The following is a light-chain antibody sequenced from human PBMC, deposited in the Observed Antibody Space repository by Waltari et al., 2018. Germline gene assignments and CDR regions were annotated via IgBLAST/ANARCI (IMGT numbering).Light chain of an antibody. Sequence: DIQMTQSPSTLSASVVDRVTITCRASQRISTWLAWYQQKPGTAPKLLIYEASTLQTGVPSRFSGTGSGTDFTLTISSLQPDDFATYYCQQYNSYSLYTFGQGTKLEI. V-gene: IGKV1-5*03. CDR3: QQYNSYSLYT. CDR1: QRISTW. CDR2: EAS. J-gene: IGKJ2*01.